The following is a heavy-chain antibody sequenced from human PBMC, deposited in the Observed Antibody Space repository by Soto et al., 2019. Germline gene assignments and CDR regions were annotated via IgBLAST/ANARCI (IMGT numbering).Heavy chain of an antibody. J-gene: IGHJ6*02. Sequence: PGGSLRLSCAASGFTFSSYWMSWVRQAPGKGLEWVANIKQDGSGKYYVDSVKGRFTISRDNAKNSLYLQMNSLRAEDTAVYYCAREGYCSGGSCYSGNYYYGMDVWGQGTTVTVSS. CDR1: GFTFSSYW. CDR2: IKQDGSGK. D-gene: IGHD2-15*01. V-gene: IGHV3-7*01. CDR3: AREGYCSGGSCYSGNYYYGMDV.